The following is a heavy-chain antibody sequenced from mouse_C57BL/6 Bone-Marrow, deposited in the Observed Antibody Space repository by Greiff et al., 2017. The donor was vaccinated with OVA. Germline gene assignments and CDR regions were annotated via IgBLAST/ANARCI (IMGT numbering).Heavy chain of an antibody. J-gene: IGHJ4*01. CDR1: GFTFSSYG. CDR2: ISSGGSYT. V-gene: IGHV5-6*01. CDR3: ARHPRLMGY. Sequence: EVQLQESGGDLVKPGGSLKLSCAASGFTFSSYGMSWVRQTPDKRLEWVATISSGGSYTYYPASVKGRFTISRDNAKNTLYLQMSSLKSEDTAMYYCARHPRLMGYWGQGTSVTVTS.